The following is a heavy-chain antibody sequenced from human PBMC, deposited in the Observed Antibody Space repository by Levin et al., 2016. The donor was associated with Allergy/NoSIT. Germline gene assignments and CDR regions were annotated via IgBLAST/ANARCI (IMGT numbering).Heavy chain of an antibody. Sequence: WIRQPPGKGLEWVAVISFDGSNKYYGDSVKGRFAISRDNSKNTLYLQMNNLRAEDTAVYYCTRSYDLLTGYHDYWGQGTLVTVSS. CDR2: ISFDGSNK. CDR3: TRSYDLLTGYHDY. J-gene: IGHJ4*02. D-gene: IGHD3-9*01. V-gene: IGHV3-30*09.